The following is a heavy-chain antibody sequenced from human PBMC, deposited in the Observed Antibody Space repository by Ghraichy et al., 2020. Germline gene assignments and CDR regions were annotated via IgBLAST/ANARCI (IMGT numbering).Heavy chain of an antibody. CDR3: ATFVAGIGYINY. CDR2: IYYSGST. Sequence: GSLRLSCTVSGGSISSSSYYWGWIRQPPGKGLEWIGTIYYSGSTYYNPSLKNRVTISVDTSKNQFSLKLSSVTAADTAVYYCATFVAGIGYINYWGQGTLVTVSS. CDR1: GGSISSSSYY. J-gene: IGHJ4*02. D-gene: IGHD6-19*01. V-gene: IGHV4-39*01.